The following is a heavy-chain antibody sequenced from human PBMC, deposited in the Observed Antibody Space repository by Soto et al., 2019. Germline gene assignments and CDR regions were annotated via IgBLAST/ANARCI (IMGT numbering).Heavy chain of an antibody. Sequence: ASVKVSCKASGYTFTVYYMHWVRQAPGQGLEWMGWINPNSGGTNYAQKFQGWVTMTRDTSISTAYMELSRLRSDDTAVYYCARGIAAAVFVYGMDVWGQGTTVTVS. CDR3: ARGIAAAVFVYGMDV. CDR2: INPNSGGT. D-gene: IGHD6-13*01. V-gene: IGHV1-2*04. CDR1: GYTFTVYY. J-gene: IGHJ6*02.